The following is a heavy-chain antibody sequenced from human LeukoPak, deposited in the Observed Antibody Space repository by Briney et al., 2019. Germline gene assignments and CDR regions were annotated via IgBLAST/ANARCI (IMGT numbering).Heavy chain of an antibody. Sequence: EWIGSIYYSGSTYYNPSLKSRVTISVDTSKNQFSLKLSSVTAADTAVYYCARPLSGWEEDYWGQGTLVTVSS. J-gene: IGHJ4*02. V-gene: IGHV4-39*01. CDR3: ARPLSGWEEDY. CDR2: IYYSGST. D-gene: IGHD6-19*01.